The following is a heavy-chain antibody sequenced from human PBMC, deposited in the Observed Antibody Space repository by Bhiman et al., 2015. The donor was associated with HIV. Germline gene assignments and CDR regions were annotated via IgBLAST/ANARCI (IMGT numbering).Heavy chain of an antibody. J-gene: IGHJ4*02. CDR1: GFTFSDYD. CDR2: IGTAGDT. CDR3: ASGHAIAAAGRD. D-gene: IGHD6-13*01. Sequence: EVQLVESGGGLVQPGGSLRLSCAASGFTFSDYDMHWVRQATGKGLEWVSAIGTAGDTYYAGSVKGRFTISRENAKNSLYLQMNSLRAEDTAVYYCASGHAIAAAGRDWGQGTLVTVSS. V-gene: IGHV3-13*01.